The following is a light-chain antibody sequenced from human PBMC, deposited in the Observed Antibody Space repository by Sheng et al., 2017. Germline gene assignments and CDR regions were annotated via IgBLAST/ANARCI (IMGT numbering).Light chain of an antibody. V-gene: IGLV3-1*01. CDR1: NLGNTY. Sequence: SYDLTQPPSVSVSPGQTATITCSGDNLGNTYVSWYQQKSGQSPVLVIYHDNKRPSGIPERLSGSSSGNTATLTITGTQAWDEADYYCQAWDTSTYVVFGGGTKLTVL. CDR3: QAWDTSTYVV. CDR2: HDN. J-gene: IGLJ2*01.